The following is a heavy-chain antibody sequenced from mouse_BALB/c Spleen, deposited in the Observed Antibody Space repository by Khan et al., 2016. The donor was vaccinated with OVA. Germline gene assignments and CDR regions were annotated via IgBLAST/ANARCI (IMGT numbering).Heavy chain of an antibody. CDR1: GYSITSDYA. V-gene: IGHV3-2*02. D-gene: IGHD3-3*01. J-gene: IGHJ3*01. CDR2: ITYSGST. CDR3: ARGRAY. Sequence: VQLKESGPGLVKPSQSLSLTCTVTGYSITSDYAWNWIRQFPGNKLEWMGYITYSGSTSYTPSLKSRFSITRDTSKNTFFLQLNSLTTEDTATYYCARGRAYWGQGTLVTVSA.